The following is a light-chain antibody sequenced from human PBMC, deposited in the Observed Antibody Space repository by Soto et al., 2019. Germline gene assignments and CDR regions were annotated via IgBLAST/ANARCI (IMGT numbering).Light chain of an antibody. CDR2: DAS. V-gene: IGKV1-5*01. J-gene: IGKJ1*01. Sequence: DRVTITCRASQNINNWIAWYQQKPGKAPKFLIYDASTLESGVPSRFSGSGFGTEFSLTLSRLQPDDFGSYYCPHMGTFGQGTKVDIK. CDR3: PHMGT. CDR1: QNINNW.